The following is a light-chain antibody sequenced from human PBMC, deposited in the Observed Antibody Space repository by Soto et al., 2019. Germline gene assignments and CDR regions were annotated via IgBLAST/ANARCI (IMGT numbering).Light chain of an antibody. CDR3: QQSYSTPWT. CDR2: STS. V-gene: IGKV1-39*01. Sequence: DIQMTQSPSSLSASVGARVTITFRASQSISYYLNWYQQKQGRAPRLLIYSTSTLQSGVPSKFSGSASGTDFTLTISSLQPEDFATYYCQQSYSTPWTFGQGTKVDIK. CDR1: QSISYY. J-gene: IGKJ1*01.